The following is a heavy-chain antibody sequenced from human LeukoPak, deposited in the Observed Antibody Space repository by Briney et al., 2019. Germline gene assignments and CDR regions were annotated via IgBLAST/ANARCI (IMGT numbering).Heavy chain of an antibody. J-gene: IGHJ4*02. V-gene: IGHV3-48*03. D-gene: IGHD5-12*01. CDR3: ATRRGYSY. CDR1: GFTLSSYE. CDR2: ISTSGSTI. Sequence: GALRLSCAASGFTLSSYEMNWVRQAPGKGLEWVSYISTSGSTIYYADSVKGRFTISRDNAKNSLYLQMNSLRAEDTAVYYCATRRGYSYWGQGILVTVSS.